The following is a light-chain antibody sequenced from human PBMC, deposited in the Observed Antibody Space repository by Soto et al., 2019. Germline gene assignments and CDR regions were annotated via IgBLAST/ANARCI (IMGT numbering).Light chain of an antibody. V-gene: IGKV3-11*01. CDR1: RSVPNDY. CDR3: QQYGDWPLT. Sequence: EIVLTQSPGTLSLSPGERPTLCCRASRSVPNDYVSWYQEKPGQPHRXXIYAASNRATGIPARFSGSGSGTDFTLTISSLEPEDFAVYDGQQYGDWPLTFGGGTKVDIK. J-gene: IGKJ4*01. CDR2: AAS.